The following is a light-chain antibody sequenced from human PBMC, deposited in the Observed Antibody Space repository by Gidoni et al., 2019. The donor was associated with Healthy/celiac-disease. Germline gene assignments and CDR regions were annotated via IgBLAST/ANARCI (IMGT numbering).Light chain of an antibody. V-gene: IGLV2-14*03. CDR2: DVS. Sequence: QSALTQPASVSGSPGQSITISCTGTSSDVGGYNYVSWYQQHPGKAPKLMIYDVSNRPSWVSNRFSGSKSGNTDSLTISGLQSEDEADYYCSSYTSSSTLYVFGTGTKVTVL. CDR1: SSDVGGYNY. CDR3: SSYTSSSTLYV. J-gene: IGLJ1*01.